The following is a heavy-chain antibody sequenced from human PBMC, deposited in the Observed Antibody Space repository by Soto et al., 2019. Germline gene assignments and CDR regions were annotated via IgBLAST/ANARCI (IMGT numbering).Heavy chain of an antibody. D-gene: IGHD3-10*01. CDR1: GYNFIAYG. CDR3: ARGNPGGQY. V-gene: IGHV1-18*01. CDR2: ISVYNGNT. Sequence: QVQLVQSGPEVRKPGPSVKVSCEASGYNFIAYGISWVRQAPGQGLEWMGWISVYNGNTEYAQKFLGRVTITPDTTTNTAYMEVTSLRSDDTAVYYSARGNPGGQYWGQGPLVTVSS. J-gene: IGHJ4*02.